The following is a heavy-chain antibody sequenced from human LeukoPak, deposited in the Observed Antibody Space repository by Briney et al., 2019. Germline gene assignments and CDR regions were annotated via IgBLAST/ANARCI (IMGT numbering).Heavy chain of an antibody. J-gene: IGHJ4*02. D-gene: IGHD3-10*01. V-gene: IGHV3-30*04. CDR2: TSLDGGKT. CDR1: GFIFRSYA. CDR3: ARALTLFRGVPNRDS. Sequence: GGSLRLSCAASGFIFRSYAMNWVRQAPGKGLEWVAGTSLDGGKTNYVGSVTGRFPFSRGNSKNTLYLQMNSLRPDDTAVYYCARALTLFRGVPNRDSWRQGAQITVS.